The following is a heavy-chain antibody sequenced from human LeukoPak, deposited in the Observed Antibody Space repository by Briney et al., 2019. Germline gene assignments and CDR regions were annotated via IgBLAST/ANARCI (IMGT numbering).Heavy chain of an antibody. CDR2: IYSDDRT. J-gene: IGHJ3*02. V-gene: IGHV3-53*01. CDR1: GFTASSNY. Sequence: PGGSLRLSCAASGFTASSNYMSWVRQAPGKGLEWVSVIYSDDRTYYADSVKGRFTISRDNTKNSLYLQMNSLRAEDTAVYYCARRSRAYCGGDCNIRVNAFDIWGQGTMVTVSS. CDR3: ARRSRAYCGGDCNIRVNAFDI. D-gene: IGHD2-21*02.